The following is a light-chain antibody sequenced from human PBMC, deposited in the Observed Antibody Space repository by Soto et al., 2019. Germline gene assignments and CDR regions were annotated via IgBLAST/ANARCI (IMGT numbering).Light chain of an antibody. CDR2: DAS. CDR1: QRASRQY. CDR3: QQFSSYPLT. Sequence: VLTQSPDTLSFSPGERATLSCRASQRASRQYLSWYQQRPGQAPRLLIYDASSRATGIPDRFSGGGSGTDFTLTISRLEPEDFAVYYCQQFSSYPLTFGGGTKVDIK. V-gene: IGKV3-20*01. J-gene: IGKJ4*01.